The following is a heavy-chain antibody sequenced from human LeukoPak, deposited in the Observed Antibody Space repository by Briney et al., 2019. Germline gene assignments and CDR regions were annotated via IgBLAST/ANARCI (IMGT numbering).Heavy chain of an antibody. Sequence: RAGGSLRLSCAASGFTFDDYAMHWVRQAPGKGLEWVSLISGDGGSTYYADSAKGRFTISRDNSKNSLYLQMNSLRTEDTALYYCAKDLANSSGWYVRLVPIYYYGMDVWGQGTTVTVSS. CDR2: ISGDGGST. J-gene: IGHJ6*02. CDR3: AKDLANSSGWYVRLVPIYYYGMDV. CDR1: GFTFDDYA. D-gene: IGHD6-19*01. V-gene: IGHV3-43*02.